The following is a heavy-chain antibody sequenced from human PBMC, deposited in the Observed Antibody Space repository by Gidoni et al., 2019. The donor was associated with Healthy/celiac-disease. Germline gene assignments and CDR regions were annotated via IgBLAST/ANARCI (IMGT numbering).Heavy chain of an antibody. CDR1: GYSISSGYY. V-gene: IGHV4-38-2*02. J-gene: IGHJ6*02. CDR3: ARELGFDGSGSYSHGMDV. D-gene: IGHD3-10*01. Sequence: QVQLQESGPGLVKPSETLSLTCAVSGYSISSGYYWGWIRQPPGKGLEWIGSIYHSGSTYYNPSLKSRVTISVDTSKNQFSLKLSSVTAADTAVYYCARELGFDGSGSYSHGMDVWGQGTTVTVSS. CDR2: IYHSGST.